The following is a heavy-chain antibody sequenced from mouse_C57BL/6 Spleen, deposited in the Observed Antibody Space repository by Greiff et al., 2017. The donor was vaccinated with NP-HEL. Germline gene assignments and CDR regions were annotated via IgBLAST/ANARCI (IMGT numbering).Heavy chain of an antibody. CDR2: ISDGGSYT. CDR1: GFTFSSYA. V-gene: IGHV5-4*03. Sequence: EVKLEESGGGLVKPGGSLKLSCAASGFTFSSYAMSWVRQTPEKRLEWVATISDGGSYTYYPDNVKGRFTLSRDNAKNNLYLQMSHLKSEDTAMYYCARVRPPGFAYWGQGTLVTVSA. J-gene: IGHJ3*01. CDR3: ARVRPPGFAY.